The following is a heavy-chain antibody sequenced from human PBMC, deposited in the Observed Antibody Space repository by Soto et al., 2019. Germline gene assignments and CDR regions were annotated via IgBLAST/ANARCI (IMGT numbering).Heavy chain of an antibody. CDR1: GFTVSNNY. CDR3: ARDQNC. V-gene: IGHV3-66*01. J-gene: IGHJ4*02. Sequence: GGSLRLSCAASGFTVSNNYMSWVCQAPGKRLEWIPLIYGVGNTNYADSVKGRFTISIDNSKNTLYLQMNSLRAEDTAVYYCARDQNCWGQGTLVTVSS. CDR2: IYGVGNT.